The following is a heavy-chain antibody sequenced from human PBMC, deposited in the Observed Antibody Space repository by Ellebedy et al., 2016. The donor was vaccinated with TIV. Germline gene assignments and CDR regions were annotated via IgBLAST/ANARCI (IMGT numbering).Heavy chain of an antibody. Sequence: GESLKISCAASGFTFSRYWMSWVRQAPGKGLGWVANIKQDGSEKYYVDSVKGRFTISRENAKNSLYRQMNSLRAEDTAVYYCAREGYCSGGSCYKGFDYWGQGTLVTVSS. V-gene: IGHV3-7*01. CDR1: GFTFSRYW. CDR2: IKQDGSEK. J-gene: IGHJ4*02. D-gene: IGHD2-15*01. CDR3: AREGYCSGGSCYKGFDY.